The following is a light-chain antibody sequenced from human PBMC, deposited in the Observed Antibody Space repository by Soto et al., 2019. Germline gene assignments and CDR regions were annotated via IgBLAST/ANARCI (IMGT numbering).Light chain of an antibody. CDR1: QSLSSY. V-gene: IGKV3-11*01. CDR2: DAS. J-gene: IGKJ3*01. CDR3: QQRNIWPPLFT. Sequence: ELVLTQSPATLSLSPGERATLSCRASQSLSSYLAWYQQKPGQAPRLLIYDASIRATGLPARFSGSGSGTDFTLTISRLEHEDFAVYYCQQRNIWPPLFTFGPGTKVDI.